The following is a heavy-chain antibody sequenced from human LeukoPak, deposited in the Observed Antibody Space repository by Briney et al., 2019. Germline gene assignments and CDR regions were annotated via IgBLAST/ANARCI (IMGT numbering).Heavy chain of an antibody. CDR1: GFTFSNYA. CDR2: LSSRSRYI. Sequence: PGGSLRLSCAASGFTFSNYAMTWVRQAPGKGLEWVSSLSSRSRYIYYADSVKGRFTISRDNSKNTLYLEMNSLRPEDTALYYCARGAHRRDDYGGFFDYWGQGTLVTVSS. CDR3: ARGAHRRDDYGGFFDY. V-gene: IGHV3-21*01. J-gene: IGHJ4*02. D-gene: IGHD4-23*01.